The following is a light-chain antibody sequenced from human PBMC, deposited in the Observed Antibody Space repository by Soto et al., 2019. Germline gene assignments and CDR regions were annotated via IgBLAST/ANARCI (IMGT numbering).Light chain of an antibody. CDR1: SSNIGSNY. CDR3: AAWDDNLRGRHV. CDR2: RNN. V-gene: IGLV1-47*01. J-gene: IGLJ1*01. Sequence: QSVLTQPPSASGTPGQRVTISCSGSSSNIGSNYVYWYQQLPGTAPKLLIYRNNQRPSGVPDRFSGSKSGTSASLAISGLRSADEADYYCAAWDDNLRGRHVFGTGTKVTVL.